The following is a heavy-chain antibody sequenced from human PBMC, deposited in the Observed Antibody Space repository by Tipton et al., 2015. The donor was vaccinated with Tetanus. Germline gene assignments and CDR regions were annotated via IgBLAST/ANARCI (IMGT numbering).Heavy chain of an antibody. V-gene: IGHV4-31*03. CDR1: GASISNGGYF. CDR2: IYYSGST. CDR3: ARSFFDGGGYKIDN. Sequence: TLSLTCSVSGASISNGGYFWNWIRHRPGKGLEWIGYIYYSGSTFYNPSLKSRVTISVDTSKNQFSLQLSSMTAADTAVVFCARSFFDGGGYKIDNWGQGTLVTVSS. D-gene: IGHD2-21*01. J-gene: IGHJ4*02.